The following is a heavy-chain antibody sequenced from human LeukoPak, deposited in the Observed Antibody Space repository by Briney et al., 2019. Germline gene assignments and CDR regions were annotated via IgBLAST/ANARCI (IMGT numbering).Heavy chain of an antibody. D-gene: IGHD1-26*01. V-gene: IGHV4-30-4*01. J-gene: IGHJ5*02. CDR2: IYYSGST. CDR3: AREEGATRRDWFDP. Sequence: SQTLSLTCTVSGGSISSGDYYWSWIRQPPGKGLEWIGYIYYSGSTYYNPSLKSRVTISVDTSKNQFSLKLSSVTAADTAVYYCAREEGATRRDWFDPWGQGTLVTVSS. CDR1: GGSISSGDYY.